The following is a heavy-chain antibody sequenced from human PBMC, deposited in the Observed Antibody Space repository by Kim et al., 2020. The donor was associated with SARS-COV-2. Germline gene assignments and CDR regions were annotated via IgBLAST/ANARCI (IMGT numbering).Heavy chain of an antibody. D-gene: IGHD3-3*01. Sequence: GGSLRLSCAASGFTFSDYYMSWIRQAPGKGLEWVSYISSSGSTIYYADSVKGRFTISRDNAKNSLYLQMNSLRAEDTAVYYCASGPLTLRFLEWLSPKFDYWGQGTLVTVSS. V-gene: IGHV3-11*01. J-gene: IGHJ4*02. CDR3: ASGPLTLRFLEWLSPKFDY. CDR2: ISSSGSTI. CDR1: GFTFSDYY.